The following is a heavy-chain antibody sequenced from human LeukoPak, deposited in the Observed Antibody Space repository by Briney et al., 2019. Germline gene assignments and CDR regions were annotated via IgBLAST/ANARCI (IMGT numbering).Heavy chain of an antibody. CDR3: ARDSVAVTDPDFDL. Sequence: PGGSLRLSCAAPGFTFSSYSMNWVRQAPGKGLEWVSSISSSSSYIYYADSVKGRFTISRDNAKNSLYLQMNSLRAEDTAVYFCARDSVAVTDPDFDLWGRGTLVTVSS. CDR2: ISSSSSYI. CDR1: GFTFSSYS. D-gene: IGHD6-19*01. V-gene: IGHV3-21*01. J-gene: IGHJ2*01.